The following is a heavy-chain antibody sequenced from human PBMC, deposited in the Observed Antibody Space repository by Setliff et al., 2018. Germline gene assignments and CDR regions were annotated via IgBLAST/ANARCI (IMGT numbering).Heavy chain of an antibody. CDR3: ARTGTYRYFDY. J-gene: IGHJ4*02. CDR1: GGSINSSTYNSRSYY. D-gene: IGHD1-1*01. CDR2: IYYSGNN. Sequence: ETLSLTCTVSGGSINSSTYNSRSYYWGWIRQPPGKGLEWIGRIYYSGNNYYNASLKSRLTISVDTSKNQFSLKLRSVTAADTAVYYCARTGTYRYFDYWGQGILVTVSS. V-gene: IGHV4-39*01.